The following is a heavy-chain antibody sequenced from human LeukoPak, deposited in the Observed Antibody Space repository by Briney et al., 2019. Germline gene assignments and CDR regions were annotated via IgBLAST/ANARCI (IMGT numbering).Heavy chain of an antibody. CDR2: IYYSGST. V-gene: IGHV4-39*01. CDR3: ARQDILTGYGYFEY. Sequence: SETLSLTCTVSGGSISSSSYYWGWIRQPPGKGLEWIGSIYYSGSTYYNPSLKSRVTISVDTSKNQFALKLSSVTAADTAVYYCARQDILTGYGYFEYWGQGTLVTVSS. J-gene: IGHJ4*02. D-gene: IGHD3-9*01. CDR1: GGSISSSSYY.